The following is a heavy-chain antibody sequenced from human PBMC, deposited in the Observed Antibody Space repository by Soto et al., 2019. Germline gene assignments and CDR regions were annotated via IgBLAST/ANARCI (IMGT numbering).Heavy chain of an antibody. Sequence: GGSLRLSCAASGFTFTRYSMNWVRQAPGKGLEWVSSISSTTNYIYYGDSMKGRFIISRDNAKNSLYLEMNSLRAEDTAVYYCARESEDLTSNFDYWGQGTLVTVSS. V-gene: IGHV3-21*06. CDR2: ISSTTNYI. CDR3: ARESEDLTSNFDY. CDR1: GFTFTRYS. J-gene: IGHJ4*02.